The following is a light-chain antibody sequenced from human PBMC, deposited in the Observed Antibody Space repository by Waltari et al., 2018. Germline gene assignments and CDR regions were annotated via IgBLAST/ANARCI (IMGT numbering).Light chain of an antibody. J-gene: IGKJ2*01. Sequence: DIMMTQSPISLPVTPGEPANIPFRSSQSLLHSNGYYYLDWYLQKPGQSPQLPIYFGSNRASGVADKFSGSASGTDFTLKVSRVETEDVGVYFCMQGLQTPFTFGQGTKLEI. V-gene: IGKV2-28*01. CDR2: FGS. CDR3: MQGLQTPFT. CDR1: QSLLHSNGYYY.